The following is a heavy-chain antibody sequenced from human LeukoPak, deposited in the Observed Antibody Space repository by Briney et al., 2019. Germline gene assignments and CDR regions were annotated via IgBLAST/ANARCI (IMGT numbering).Heavy chain of an antibody. CDR2: IIPIFGTA. V-gene: IGHV1-69*05. CDR3: ARDQFYGSGRGWFAP. Sequence: SVKVSCKASGGTFSSYAISWVRQAPGQGLEGMGRIIPIFGTANYAQKFQGRVTITTDESTSTAYMELSSLRSGDTAVYYCARDQFYGSGRGWFAPWGQGTLVTVSS. D-gene: IGHD3-10*01. CDR1: GGTFSSYA. J-gene: IGHJ5*02.